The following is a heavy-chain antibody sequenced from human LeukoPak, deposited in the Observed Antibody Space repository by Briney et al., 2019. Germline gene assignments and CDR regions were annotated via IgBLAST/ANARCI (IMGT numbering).Heavy chain of an antibody. V-gene: IGHV3-43*02. CDR1: GFTFDDYA. Sequence: GGSLRLSCAASGFTFDDYAMHWVRQAPGKGLEWVSLISGDGGSTYYADSVKGRFTISRDNSKNSLYLQMNSLRTEDTALYYYGKDQDGDYDIPGWFDPWGQGTLVTVSS. CDR3: GKDQDGDYDIPGWFDP. D-gene: IGHD4-17*01. CDR2: ISGDGGST. J-gene: IGHJ5*02.